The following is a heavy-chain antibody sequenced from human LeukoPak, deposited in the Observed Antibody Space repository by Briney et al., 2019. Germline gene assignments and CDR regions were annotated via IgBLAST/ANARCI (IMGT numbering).Heavy chain of an antibody. D-gene: IGHD5-12*01. CDR3: ARDGAWLRFDS. Sequence: PGGSLRLSCAASGFTFSSYAMNWVPQAPGKGLEWVSGIGGLGDRIYYADSVRGRFTISRDNSKNTLYLYMNSMRDEDTAIHYCARDGAWLRFDSWGQGTLVTVSS. CDR1: GFTFSSYA. V-gene: IGHV3-23*01. J-gene: IGHJ4*02. CDR2: IGGLGDRI.